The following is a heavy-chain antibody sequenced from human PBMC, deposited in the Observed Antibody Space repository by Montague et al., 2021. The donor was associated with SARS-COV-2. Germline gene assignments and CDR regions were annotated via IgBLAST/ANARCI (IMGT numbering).Heavy chain of an antibody. Sequence: SETLSLTCAVYSEAFNGYYWTWIRQPPGKGLEWIGDISNPGSTKYNPSLKSRVTISLDTYRKQVSLRMTSVTASDTATYYCARGVYNRVLFVVSPRYYFDYWGQGTMVTVSA. J-gene: IGHJ4*02. CDR3: ARGVYNRVLFVVSPRYYFDY. V-gene: IGHV4-34*01. CDR2: ISNPGST. CDR1: SEAFNGYY. D-gene: IGHD3-10*01.